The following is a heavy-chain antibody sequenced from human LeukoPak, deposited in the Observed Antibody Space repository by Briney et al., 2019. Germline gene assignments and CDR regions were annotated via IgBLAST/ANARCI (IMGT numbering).Heavy chain of an antibody. CDR1: GFTFSSYS. V-gene: IGHV3-21*01. J-gene: IGHJ6*02. Sequence: PGGSLRLSCAASGFTFSSYSMNWVRQAPGKGLEWVSSISSSSSYIYYADSVKGRFTISRDNAKNSLYLQMNSLRAEDTAVYYCARELYNGYDRSGYGMDVRGQGTTVTVSS. CDR3: ARELYNGYDRSGYGMDV. D-gene: IGHD5-12*01. CDR2: ISSSSSYI.